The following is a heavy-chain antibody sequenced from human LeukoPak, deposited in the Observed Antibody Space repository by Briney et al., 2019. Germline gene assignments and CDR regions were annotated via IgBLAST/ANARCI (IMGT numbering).Heavy chain of an antibody. D-gene: IGHD6-13*01. J-gene: IGHJ4*02. Sequence: PGRSLRLSCAASGFTFSSYAMHWVRQAPGKGLEWVAVISYDGSNKYYADSVKGRFTISRDNSKNTLYLQMNSLRAGDTAVYYCAKLVRSYWGQGTLVTVSS. CDR2: ISYDGSNK. CDR3: AKLVRSY. CDR1: GFTFSSYA. V-gene: IGHV3-30-3*01.